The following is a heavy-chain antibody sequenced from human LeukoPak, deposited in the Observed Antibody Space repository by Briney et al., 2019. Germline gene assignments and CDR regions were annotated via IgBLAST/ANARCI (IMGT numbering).Heavy chain of an antibody. V-gene: IGHV4-39*07. D-gene: IGHD2-2*01. CDR1: GGSISSSSYY. CDR3: AKKAYPSSTSCYADY. CDR2: IYYSGST. J-gene: IGHJ4*02. Sequence: SETLSLTCTVSGGSISSSSYYWGWIRQPPGKGLEWIGSIYYSGSTYYNPSLKSRVTISVDTSKNQFSLKLSSVTAADTAVYYCAKKAYPSSTSCYADYWGQGTLVTVSS.